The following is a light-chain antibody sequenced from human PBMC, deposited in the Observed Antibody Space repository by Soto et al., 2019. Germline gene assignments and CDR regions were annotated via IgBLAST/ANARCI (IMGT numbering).Light chain of an antibody. Sequence: IVMAQTPLSLSVTPGQPASISCRSSQSLLHSDGKTYLYWYLQRPGQPQRLLIYEVSNRFAGVPDRFSGSGSGTDFALKISRVESDDVGLYFGMATRQRPVTFGQGTKVEIK. CDR2: EVS. J-gene: IGKJ1*01. V-gene: IGKV2D-29*01. CDR1: QSLLHSDGKTY. CDR3: MATRQRPVT.